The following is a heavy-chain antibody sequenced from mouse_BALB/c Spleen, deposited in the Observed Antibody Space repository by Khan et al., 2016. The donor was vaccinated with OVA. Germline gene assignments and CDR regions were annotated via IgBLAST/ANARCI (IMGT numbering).Heavy chain of an antibody. D-gene: IGHD2-10*02. CDR2: INTETGEP. J-gene: IGHJ2*01. Sequence: QIQLVQSGPELKKPGETVKISCKASGYTSTDYSMHWVKQAPGKGLKWMGWINTETGEPTYADDFKGRFAFSLETFASTAYLQINNLKNEDTATYFCASGLKYGNFDYWGQGTTLTVFS. CDR1: GYTSTDYS. CDR3: ASGLKYGNFDY. V-gene: IGHV9-2-1*01.